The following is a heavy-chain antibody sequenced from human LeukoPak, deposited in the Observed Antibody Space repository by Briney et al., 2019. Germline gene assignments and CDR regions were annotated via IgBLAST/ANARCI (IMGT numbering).Heavy chain of an antibody. CDR1: GYTFTSYY. V-gene: IGHV1-46*01. CDR2: INPSGGST. D-gene: IGHD2-15*01. CDR3: ARADSLGYCSGGSCYGNWFDP. Sequence: ASVKVSCKASGYTFTSYYMHWVRQAPGQGLEWMGIINPSGGSTSYAQKFQGRVTMTRDMSTSTVYMELSSLRSEDTAVYYCARADSLGYCSGGSCYGNWFDPWGQGTLVTVSS. J-gene: IGHJ5*02.